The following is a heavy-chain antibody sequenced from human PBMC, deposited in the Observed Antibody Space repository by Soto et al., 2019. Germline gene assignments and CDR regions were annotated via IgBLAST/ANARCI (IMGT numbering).Heavy chain of an antibody. D-gene: IGHD3-3*01. CDR3: AREVPARGECLSYALYYYYFGMDV. J-gene: IGHJ6*02. V-gene: IGHV3-7*01. CDR2: IKQDGSEK. Sequence: QPGGSLRLSCAASGFTFSSYWMSWVRQAPGKGLEWVANIKQDGSEKYYVDSVQGRFTISRDNAKNSLYLQMNSLSAEDTAVYYCAREVPARGECLSYALYYYYFGMDVWGQRATVNVSS. CDR1: GFTFSSYW.